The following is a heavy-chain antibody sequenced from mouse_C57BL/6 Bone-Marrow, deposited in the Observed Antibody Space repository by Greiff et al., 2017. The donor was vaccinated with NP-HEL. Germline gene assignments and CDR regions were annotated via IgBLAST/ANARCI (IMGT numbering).Heavy chain of an antibody. CDR1: GFTFSNYW. CDR2: IRLKSDNYAT. CDR3: TGCGLLLRYVDY. V-gene: IGHV6-3*01. D-gene: IGHD1-1*01. Sequence: EVQRVESGGGLVQPGGSMKLSCVASGFTFSNYWMNWVRQSPEKGLEWVAQIRLKSDNYATHYAESVKGRFTISRDDSKSSVYLQMNNLRAEDTGIYYCTGCGLLLRYVDYWGQGTTLTVSS. J-gene: IGHJ2*01.